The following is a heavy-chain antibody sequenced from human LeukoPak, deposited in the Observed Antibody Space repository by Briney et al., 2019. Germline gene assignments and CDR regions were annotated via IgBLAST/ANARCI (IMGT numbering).Heavy chain of an antibody. CDR3: ARDGSGSYTFDY. CDR1: GFTFSSYW. Sequence: GGSLRLSCAASGFTFSSYWMHWVRQAPGKGPVWVSRMNNDGSTTNYADSVKGRFTISRDNSKNTLYLQMNSLRAEDTAVYYCARDGSGSYTFDYWGQGTLVTVSS. CDR2: MNNDGSTT. D-gene: IGHD3-10*01. V-gene: IGHV3-74*01. J-gene: IGHJ4*02.